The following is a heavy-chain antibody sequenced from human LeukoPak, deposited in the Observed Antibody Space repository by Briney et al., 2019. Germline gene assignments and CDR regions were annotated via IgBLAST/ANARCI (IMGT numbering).Heavy chain of an antibody. J-gene: IGHJ1*01. D-gene: IGHD2-2*02. CDR1: GGSFRGYY. CDR3: ARGDCSSTSCYRKGVYFQH. Sequence: SETLSLTCAVYGGSFRGYYWSWIRQPPGRGLEWMGEINHSGSTNYNPSLKSRVTISVDTSKNQFPLQLRSVTAADTAVYYCARGDCSSTSCYRKGVYFQHWGQGTLVTVSS. CDR2: INHSGST. V-gene: IGHV4-34*01.